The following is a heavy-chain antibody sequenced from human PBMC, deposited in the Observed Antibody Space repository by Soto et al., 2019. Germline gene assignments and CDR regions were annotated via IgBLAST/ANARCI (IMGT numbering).Heavy chain of an antibody. D-gene: IGHD4-17*01. J-gene: IGHJ4*02. CDR1: CGSVTNSSYY. CDR3: VSQRTTVPTQAYFDY. Sequence: SETLCLTCTVSCGSVTNSSYYWGWIRQSPGEGLERIGSVYYRGRSYSNSSVKIRVTISVYTSKNRFSLSLNSVTASDTAVYFCVSQRTTVPTQAYFDYWGPGALVTVSS. CDR2: VYYRGRS. V-gene: IGHV4-39*01.